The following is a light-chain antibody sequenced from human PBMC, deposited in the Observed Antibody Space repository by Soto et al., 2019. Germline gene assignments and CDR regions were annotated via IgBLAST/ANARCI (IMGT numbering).Light chain of an antibody. Sequence: EIVLTQSPGTLSLSPGERATLSCRASQSVSSNYLAWYQQKPGQAPRLLIYGASSRATGIPDRFSGSESGTDFTLTISRLEPEDFAVYHCQQYASSPWTIGQGTKVEIK. CDR3: QQYASSPWT. J-gene: IGKJ1*01. V-gene: IGKV3-20*01. CDR2: GAS. CDR1: QSVSSNY.